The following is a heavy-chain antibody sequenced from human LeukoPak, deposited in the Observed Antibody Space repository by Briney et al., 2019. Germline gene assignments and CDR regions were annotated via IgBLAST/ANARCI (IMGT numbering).Heavy chain of an antibody. Sequence: ASVKVSYKASGYTFTRYYMHWVRQAAGQGLEGMGWINPNSGGTNYAQKFQGRVTMTRDTSISTASLELSRLRADDTAVYYCARDSDIAVDAHGHAFGIWGQGTIVTVSS. CDR2: INPNSGGT. V-gene: IGHV1-2*02. D-gene: IGHD6-19*01. CDR1: GYTFTRYY. CDR3: ARDSDIAVDAHGHAFGI. J-gene: IGHJ3*02.